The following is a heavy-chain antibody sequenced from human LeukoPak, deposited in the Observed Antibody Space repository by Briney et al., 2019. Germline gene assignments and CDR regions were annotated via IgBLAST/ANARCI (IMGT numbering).Heavy chain of an antibody. D-gene: IGHD1-26*01. V-gene: IGHV3-30*01. CDR2: MSYDEINK. Sequence: GGSLRLSCAASGFIFSSYAIHWVRQAPGKGLEWVAVMSYDEINKYYADSVEGRFTIPRDNSKNTLYLQMNSLRAEDTAIYYCARPVGNSGIDFWGQGTLVTVSS. J-gene: IGHJ4*02. CDR3: ARPVGNSGIDF. CDR1: GFIFSSYA.